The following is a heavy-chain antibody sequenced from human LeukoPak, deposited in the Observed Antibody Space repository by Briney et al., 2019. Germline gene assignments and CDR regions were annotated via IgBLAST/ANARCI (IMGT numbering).Heavy chain of an antibody. CDR3: LDY. V-gene: IGHV4-4*07. J-gene: IGHJ4*02. D-gene: IGHD3-16*02. Sequence: PSETLSLTCTVSTGSINSYYWGWVRQPAGKGLEWVGRIYTTGTTNYSPSLKSPLSMSVDTSKNQSSLTFYYGSQSYTRSYYFLDYWSQGTLVTVSS. CDR1: TGSINSYY. CDR2: IYTTGTT.